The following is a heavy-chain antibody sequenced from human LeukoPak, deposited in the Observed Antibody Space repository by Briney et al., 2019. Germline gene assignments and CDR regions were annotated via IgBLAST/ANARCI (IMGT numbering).Heavy chain of an antibody. D-gene: IGHD3-10*01. CDR3: ARVVTMVRGVIIAPFDY. CDR1: GYTFTRYY. CDR2: INPNSGGT. Sequence: GASVKVSCKASGYTFTRYYMHWVRQAPGQGLEWMGWINPNSGGTNYAQKFQGRVTMTRDTSISTAYMELSRLRSDDTAVYYCARVVTMVRGVIIAPFDYWGQGTLVTVSS. V-gene: IGHV1-2*02. J-gene: IGHJ4*02.